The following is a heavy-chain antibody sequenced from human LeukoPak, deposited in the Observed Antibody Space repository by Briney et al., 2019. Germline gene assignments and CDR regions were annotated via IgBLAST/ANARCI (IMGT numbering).Heavy chain of an antibody. D-gene: IGHD4-17*01. CDR1: GDSMSSSPYY. CDR2: IHYSGTT. V-gene: IGHV4-39*01. Sequence: PSETLSLTCTVSGDSMSSSPYYWGWIRQPPGKGLEWIGTIHYSGTTYYNPSLKSRLTISVDTSKNQFSLKVASVTAADTAVYYCARHFESIEYGDPPDFDYWGQGTLVTVSS. CDR3: ARHFESIEYGDPPDFDY. J-gene: IGHJ4*02.